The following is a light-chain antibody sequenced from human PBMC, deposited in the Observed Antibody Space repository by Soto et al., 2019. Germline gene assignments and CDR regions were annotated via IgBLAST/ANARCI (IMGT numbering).Light chain of an antibody. Sequence: EVVLTQSQGTLSLSPGERATLSRRASQSVSSSYLAWYQQKPGQAPRLLIYGASSRATGIPDRFSDSGSGTDVTLTISRLEPEGLAVYYCQQYGSSPPFTFGGGTKVEIQ. CDR2: GAS. J-gene: IGKJ4*01. V-gene: IGKV3-20*01. CDR3: QQYGSSPPFT. CDR1: QSVSSSY.